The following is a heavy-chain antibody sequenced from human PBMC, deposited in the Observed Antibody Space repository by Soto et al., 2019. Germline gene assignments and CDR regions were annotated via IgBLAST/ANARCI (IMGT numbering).Heavy chain of an antibody. D-gene: IGHD3-3*01. CDR1: GFTFSSFA. Sequence: PGGSLRLSCAASGFTFSSFAMSWVRQAPGKGLDWVSAISGSGGSTYSADSVKGRFTISRDNAKNSLYLQMNGLRAEDTAVYYCARGYYDFWSGYYISPYGMDVWGQGTTVTVSS. J-gene: IGHJ6*02. CDR3: ARGYYDFWSGYYISPYGMDV. V-gene: IGHV3-23*01. CDR2: ISGSGGST.